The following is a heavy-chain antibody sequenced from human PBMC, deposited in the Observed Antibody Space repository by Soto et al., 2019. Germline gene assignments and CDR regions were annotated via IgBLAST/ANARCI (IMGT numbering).Heavy chain of an antibody. J-gene: IGHJ6*02. D-gene: IGHD5-18*01. Sequence: ASVKVSCKASGGTFSSYAISWVRQAPGQGLEWMGGIIPIFGTANYAQKFQGRVTITADESTSTAYMELSSLRSEDTAVYYCASTEGSYALGLYGMDVWGQGTTVNVSS. CDR1: GGTFSSYA. CDR2: IIPIFGTA. V-gene: IGHV1-69*13. CDR3: ASTEGSYALGLYGMDV.